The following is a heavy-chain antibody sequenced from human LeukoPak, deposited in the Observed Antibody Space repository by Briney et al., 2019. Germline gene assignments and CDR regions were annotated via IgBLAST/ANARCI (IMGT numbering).Heavy chain of an antibody. CDR1: GFTFSSYW. V-gene: IGHV3-74*01. Sequence: GGSLRLSCAASGFTFSSYWMHWVRQAPGKGLVWVSRINSDGSSTSYADSVKGRFTISRDNAKNTLYLQMNSLRAEDTAVYYCARDPPTIYPYYYYYMDVWGKATTVTVSS. CDR2: INSDGSST. J-gene: IGHJ6*03. CDR3: ARDPPTIYPYYYYYMDV. D-gene: IGHD5/OR15-5a*01.